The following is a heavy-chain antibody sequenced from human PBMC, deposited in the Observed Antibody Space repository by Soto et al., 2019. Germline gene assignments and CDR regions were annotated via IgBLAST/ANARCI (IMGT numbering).Heavy chain of an antibody. V-gene: IGHV3-23*01. CDR3: AQKGLGSLKTFCSNSDCHYAFDL. J-gene: IGHJ3*01. D-gene: IGHD2-21*02. CDR1: GFTFINYA. CDR2: ISGGGDGT. Sequence: EVQLLESGGGLVQPGGSLRLSCAASGFTFINYAMIWVRQAPGKGLEWVSTISGGGDGTYYADSVKGHFTISRDNSKNTLYLQMNSLRAEAAAIYYCAQKGLGSLKTFCSNSDCHYAFDLWGQRTVVTVSS.